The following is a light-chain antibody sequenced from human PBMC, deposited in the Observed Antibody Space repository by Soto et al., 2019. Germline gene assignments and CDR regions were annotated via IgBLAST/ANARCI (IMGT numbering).Light chain of an antibody. CDR2: DND. Sequence: QSVLTQPPSVSAAPGQKVTISCSGSSSNIGHNYVCWYQQFPATAPQLLIYDNDKRPSGFPDRFSGSTSGTSATLDITGLQTGDEADYYCGTWDSSLSVGVFGGGTKLTVL. CDR1: SSNIGHNY. J-gene: IGLJ2*01. CDR3: GTWDSSLSVGV. V-gene: IGLV1-51*01.